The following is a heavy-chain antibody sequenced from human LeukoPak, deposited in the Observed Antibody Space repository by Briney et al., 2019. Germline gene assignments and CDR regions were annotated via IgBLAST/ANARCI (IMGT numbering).Heavy chain of an antibody. CDR1: GFTFDDYG. D-gene: IGHD3-10*01. J-gene: IGHJ3*02. CDR3: ARAYRWFAEWNDAFDI. Sequence: GGSLRLSCAASGFTFDDYGMSWVRQAPGKGLEWVSGINWNGGSTGYADSVKGRFTISRDNAKNSLYLQMNSLRAEDTALYHCARAYRWFAEWNDAFDIWGQGTMVTVSS. V-gene: IGHV3-20*01. CDR2: INWNGGST.